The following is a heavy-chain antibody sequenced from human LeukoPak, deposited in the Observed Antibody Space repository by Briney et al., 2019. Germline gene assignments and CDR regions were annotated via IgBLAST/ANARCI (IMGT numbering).Heavy chain of an antibody. CDR2: IYYTGST. V-gene: IGHV4-39*01. D-gene: IGHD1-26*01. J-gene: IGHJ4*02. CDR1: AGSISSSSYY. CDR3: ARSDVVGGSLHYFDY. Sequence: SETLSLTCTVSAGSISSSSYYGGWIRQPPGKGLEWIGSIYYTGSTYYNPSLKSRVSISVDTSKNQFSLKVTSVTAADTAVYYCARSDVVGGSLHYFDYWGQGTRVTVSS.